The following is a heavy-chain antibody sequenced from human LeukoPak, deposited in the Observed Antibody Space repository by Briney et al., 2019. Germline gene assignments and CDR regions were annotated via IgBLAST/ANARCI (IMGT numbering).Heavy chain of an antibody. Sequence: PGGSLRLSCAASGFTVSSNYMSWVRQAPGKGLEWVSVIYSGGSTYYADSVKGRFTISRDNSKNTLYLQMNSLRAEDTSVYYCAARGTTVVTYFDYWGQGILVTVSS. CDR2: IYSGGST. CDR1: GFTVSSNY. V-gene: IGHV3-53*01. D-gene: IGHD4-23*01. CDR3: AARGTTVVTYFDY. J-gene: IGHJ4*02.